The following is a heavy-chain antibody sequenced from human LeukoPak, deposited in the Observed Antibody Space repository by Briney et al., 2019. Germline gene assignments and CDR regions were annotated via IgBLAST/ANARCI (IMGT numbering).Heavy chain of an antibody. CDR1: GGSISSYY. CDR2: IYYSGST. D-gene: IGHD6-19*01. Sequence: SETLPLTCTVSGGSISSYYWSWIRQPPGKGLEWIGYIYYSGSTNYNPSLKSRVTISVDTSKNQFSLKLSSVTAADTAVYYCARGAVAGTGTYYYYYGMDVWGQGTTVTVSS. J-gene: IGHJ6*02. CDR3: ARGAVAGTGTYYYYYGMDV. V-gene: IGHV4-59*01.